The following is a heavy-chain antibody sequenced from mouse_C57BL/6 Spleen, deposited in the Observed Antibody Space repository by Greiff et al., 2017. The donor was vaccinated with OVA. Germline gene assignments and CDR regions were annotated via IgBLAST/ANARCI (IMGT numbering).Heavy chain of an antibody. V-gene: IGHV2-6*01. J-gene: IGHJ4*01. Sequence: QVQLKESGPGLVAPSQRLSITCTVSGFSLTSYGVDWVRQSPGKGLEWLGVIWGVGSTNYNSALKSRLSISKDNSKSQVFLKMNSLQTDDTAMYYCARRDYYGSSYSYAMDYWGQGTSVTVSS. CDR1: GFSLTSYG. D-gene: IGHD1-1*01. CDR2: IWGVGST. CDR3: ARRDYYGSSYSYAMDY.